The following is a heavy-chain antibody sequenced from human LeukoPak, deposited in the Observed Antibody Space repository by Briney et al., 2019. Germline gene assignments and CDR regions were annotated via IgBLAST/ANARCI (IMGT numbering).Heavy chain of an antibody. CDR1: GYTFTGYY. CDR3: ARDSTVTTRDPYYYYYYYMDV. D-gene: IGHD4-17*01. CDR2: INPNSGGT. V-gene: IGHV1-2*02. Sequence: ASVKVSCKASGYTFTGYYMHWVRQAPGQGLEWMGWINPNSGGTNYAQKFQGRVTMTRDTSISTAYMELSRLRSDDTAVYYCARDSTVTTRDPYYYYYYYMDVWGKGTTVTVSS. J-gene: IGHJ6*03.